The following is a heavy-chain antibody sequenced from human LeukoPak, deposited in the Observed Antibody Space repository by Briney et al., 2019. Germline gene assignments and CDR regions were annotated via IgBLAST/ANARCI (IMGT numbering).Heavy chain of an antibody. CDR2: IIPIFGTA. CDR3: ARIGYCSSTSCLGDAFDI. Sequence: ASVKVSCKASGGTFSSYAISWVRQAPGQGLEWMGGIIPIFGTANYAQKFQGRVTITADESTSTACMELSSLRSEDTAVYYCARIGYCSSTSCLGDAFDIWGQGTMVTVSS. D-gene: IGHD2-2*01. CDR1: GGTFSSYA. V-gene: IGHV1-69*13. J-gene: IGHJ3*02.